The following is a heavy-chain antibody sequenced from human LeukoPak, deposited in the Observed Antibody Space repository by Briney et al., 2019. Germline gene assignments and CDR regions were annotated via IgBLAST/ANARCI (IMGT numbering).Heavy chain of an antibody. CDR2: IRPYDGDT. V-gene: IGHV1-18*01. Sequence: GASVKVSCKASGYTFTSYDINWVRQATGQGLEWMGWIRPYDGDTNYSQKLQDRVTMTTDTSTSTAYMELRSLRSDDTAVYYCARDGSVGARDFDYWGQGTLVTASS. CDR3: ARDGSVGARDFDY. CDR1: GYTFTSYD. J-gene: IGHJ4*02. D-gene: IGHD1-26*01.